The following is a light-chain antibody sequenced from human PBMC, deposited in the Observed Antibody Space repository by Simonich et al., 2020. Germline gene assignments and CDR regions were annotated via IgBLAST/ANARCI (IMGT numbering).Light chain of an antibody. V-gene: IGLV1-47*01. CDR3: AAWDDSLSGVV. CDR2: RNN. CDR1: RSNIGSNY. Sequence: QSVLTQPPSASGTPGQRVTISCSGSRSNIGSNYVYWYQQLPGTAPKLLIYRNNQEPSGVPDRFSGSKSGTSASLAISGLRSEDEADYYCAAWDDSLSGVVFGGGTKLTVL. J-gene: IGLJ2*01.